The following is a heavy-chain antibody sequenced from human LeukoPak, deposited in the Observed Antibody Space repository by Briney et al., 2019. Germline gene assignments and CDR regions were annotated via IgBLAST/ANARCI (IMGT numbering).Heavy chain of an antibody. CDR3: ARWSFLWYYGMGV. CDR2: IYYSGST. D-gene: IGHD2-21*01. CDR1: GGSISSYY. V-gene: IGHV4-59*01. J-gene: IGHJ6*02. Sequence: SETLSLTCTVSGGSISSYYWSWIRQPPGKGLEWIGYIYYSGSTNYNPSLKSRVTISVDTSKNQFSLKLSSVTAADTAVYYCARWSFLWYYGMGVWGQGTTVTVSS.